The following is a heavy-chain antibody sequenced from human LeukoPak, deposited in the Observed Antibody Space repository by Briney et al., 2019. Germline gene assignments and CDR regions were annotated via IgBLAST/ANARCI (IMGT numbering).Heavy chain of an antibody. J-gene: IGHJ6*02. V-gene: IGHV3-23*01. CDR2: ISGSCDRT. D-gene: IGHD1-26*01. CDR3: AKDGAGSYYGMDV. Sequence: GGSLRLSCAASGFTFSNYAMSWVRQAPGKGLEWVSAISGSCDRTYYAVSVKGRFTISRDNSKNTLYLQMNSLRAEDTAVYYCAKDGAGSYYGMDVWGQGTTVTVPS. CDR1: GFTFSNYA.